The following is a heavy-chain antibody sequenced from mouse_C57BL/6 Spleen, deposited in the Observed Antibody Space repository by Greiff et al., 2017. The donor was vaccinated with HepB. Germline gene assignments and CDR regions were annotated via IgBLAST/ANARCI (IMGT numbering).Heavy chain of an antibody. CDR2: IHPNSGST. V-gene: IGHV1-64*01. D-gene: IGHD2-5*01. Sequence: VQLQQPGAELVKPGASVKLSCKASGYTFTSYWMHWVKQRPGQGLEWIGMIHPNSGSTNYNEKFKSKATLTVDKSSSTAYMQLSSLTSEDSAVYYCAGYSKKYYAMDYWGQGTSVTVSS. J-gene: IGHJ4*01. CDR3: AGYSKKYYAMDY. CDR1: GYTFTSYW.